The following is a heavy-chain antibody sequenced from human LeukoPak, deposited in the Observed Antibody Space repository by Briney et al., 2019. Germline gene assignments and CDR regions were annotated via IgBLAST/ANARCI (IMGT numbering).Heavy chain of an antibody. CDR2: FDPEDGET. CDR1: GYTLTDVS. Sequence: ASVRVSCTVSGYTLTDVSIHWVRQAPGKGLEWMGGFDPEDGETIYTQKFQGRVTTTEDTSTDTAYMELSSLRSDDTAVYYCATGVRMDNWDDEYLGFPTYFDFWGQGTLVTVSS. J-gene: IGHJ4*02. V-gene: IGHV1-24*01. D-gene: IGHD1-1*01. CDR3: ATGVRMDNWDDEYLGFPTYFDF.